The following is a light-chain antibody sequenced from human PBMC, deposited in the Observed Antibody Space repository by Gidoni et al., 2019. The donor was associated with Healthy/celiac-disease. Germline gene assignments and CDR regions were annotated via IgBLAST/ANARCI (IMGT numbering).Light chain of an antibody. Sequence: EIVLTQSPATLSLSPGERATLSCRASQSVSSYLAWYQQKPGQAPSLLIYDSSNGATGIPARFSVSGSGTDFTLTISSLEPEDFAVYYCQQRSNWPPGFTFGPGTKVDIK. V-gene: IGKV3-11*01. CDR3: QQRSNWPPGFT. J-gene: IGKJ3*01. CDR1: QSVSSY. CDR2: DSS.